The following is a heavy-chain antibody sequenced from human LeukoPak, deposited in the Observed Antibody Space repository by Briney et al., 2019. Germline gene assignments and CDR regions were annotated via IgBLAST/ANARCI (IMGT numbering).Heavy chain of an antibody. CDR1: GFNFNTHG. V-gene: IGHV3-30*18. Sequence: PGGSLRLSCAASGFNFNTHGMHWVRQPPGKGLEWVAGISYDGSNKWHGDSVQGRFTISRDNSKNMVYLQMNTLRADDTAVYYCAKDQWEFYGAHDYWGQGTLVTVSS. CDR3: AKDQWEFYGAHDY. CDR2: ISYDGSNK. J-gene: IGHJ4*02. D-gene: IGHD1-26*01.